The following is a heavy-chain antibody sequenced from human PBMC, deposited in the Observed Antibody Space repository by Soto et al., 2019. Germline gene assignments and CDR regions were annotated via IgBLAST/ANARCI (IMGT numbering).Heavy chain of an antibody. J-gene: IGHJ4*02. CDR2: IYHTGNT. D-gene: IGHD3-10*01. Sequence: QVQLQESGPGLVKPSGTLSLTCGVSSGSINSSNWWSWVRQAPGQGLEWIGEIYHTGNTNENWSLKGRVTLWVDKSKTLFSLRLASVTAADTAIYFCAMKGPSGESPFHSWGQGILVTVSS. V-gene: IGHV4-4*02. CDR1: SGSINSSNW. CDR3: AMKGPSGESPFHS.